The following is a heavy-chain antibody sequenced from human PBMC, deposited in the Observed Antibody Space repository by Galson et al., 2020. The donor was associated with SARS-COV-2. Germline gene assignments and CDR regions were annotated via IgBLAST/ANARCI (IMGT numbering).Heavy chain of an antibody. CDR2: IRSRTNNYAT. CDR1: GFTFSGAV. V-gene: IGHV3-73*01. J-gene: IGHJ4*02. Sequence: QLGESLKISCAASGFTFSGAVMHWVRQASGKGLAWVCRIRSRTNNYATGYAASVKGRFIISRDDSKKTAYLQMNSLKTEDTAVYYCTTINYWGQGTLVTVSS. CDR3: TTINY.